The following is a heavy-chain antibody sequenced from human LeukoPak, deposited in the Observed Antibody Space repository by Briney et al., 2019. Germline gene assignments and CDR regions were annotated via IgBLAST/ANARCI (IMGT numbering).Heavy chain of an antibody. V-gene: IGHV3-23*01. CDR3: AKLTYGSGTYGAFDY. CDR2: IRGSGDIT. Sequence: SGGSLRLSCAASGFTFSSYGMSWVRQAPGKGLEGVSGIRGSGDITFYADSVKGRFTISRDNSKNTLYLQMKSLSAEDTAVYYCAKLTYGSGTYGAFDYWGQGTLVTVSA. D-gene: IGHD3-10*01. CDR1: GFTFSSYG. J-gene: IGHJ4*02.